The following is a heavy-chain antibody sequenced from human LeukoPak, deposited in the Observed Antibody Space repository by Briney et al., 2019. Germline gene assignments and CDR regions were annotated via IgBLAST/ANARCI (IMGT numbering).Heavy chain of an antibody. D-gene: IGHD2-2*01. J-gene: IGHJ4*02. Sequence: ASVKVSCKASGYTFTDYYYIHWVRQAPGQGLEWMGWLNPKSGDTNYAQKFQGRVTVTRDTSISTAYMELSRLRSDDTAVYYCARPSSTDYVWGQGTQVTVSS. CDR2: LNPKSGDT. CDR3: ARPSSTDYV. V-gene: IGHV1-2*02. CDR1: GYTFTDYY.